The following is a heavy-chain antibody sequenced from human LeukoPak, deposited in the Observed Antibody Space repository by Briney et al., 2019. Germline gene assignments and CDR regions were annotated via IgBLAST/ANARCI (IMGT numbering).Heavy chain of an antibody. CDR1: GFTFDDYA. J-gene: IGHJ5*02. CDR2: ISWNSGSI. D-gene: IGHD3-22*01. Sequence: PGGSLRLSCAASGFTFDDYAMHWVRQAPGKGLEWVSGISWNSGSIGYADSVKGRFTISRDNAKNSLYLQMNSLRAEDTAVYYCARDYYDSSGPRGWFDPWGQGTLVTVSS. CDR3: ARDYYDSSGPRGWFDP. V-gene: IGHV3-9*01.